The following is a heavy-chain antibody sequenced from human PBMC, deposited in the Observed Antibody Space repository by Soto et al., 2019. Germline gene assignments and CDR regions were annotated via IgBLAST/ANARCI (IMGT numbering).Heavy chain of an antibody. Sequence: QVQLVQSGAEVKKPGASVKVSCKASGYTFTSYGFSWVRQAPGQGLEWMGWISAYNGNTNYAQKLQARVTMTTDTSTSTAYMAMRSPSSADTAVHYCASFREGFSNAWSYYSGIDVWGQGTAVTVSS. D-gene: IGHD2-15*01. CDR3: ASFREGFSNAWSYYSGIDV. CDR2: ISAYNGNT. J-gene: IGHJ6*02. V-gene: IGHV1-18*01. CDR1: GYTFTSYG.